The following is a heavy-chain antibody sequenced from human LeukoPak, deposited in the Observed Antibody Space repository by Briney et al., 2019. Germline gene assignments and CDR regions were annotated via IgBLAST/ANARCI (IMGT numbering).Heavy chain of an antibody. CDR3: APGSPSTGYYYY. V-gene: IGHV4-39*01. Sequence: SETLSLTCSVSGGSISSSNYYWAWIRQPPGKGLEWTGSIYYSGSTYYSPSLKSRVTVSVDTSKNQFSLKMTSVTAADTAVYFCAPGSPSTGYYYYWGQGTLVTVSS. D-gene: IGHD3-22*01. J-gene: IGHJ4*02. CDR2: IYYSGST. CDR1: GGSISSSNYY.